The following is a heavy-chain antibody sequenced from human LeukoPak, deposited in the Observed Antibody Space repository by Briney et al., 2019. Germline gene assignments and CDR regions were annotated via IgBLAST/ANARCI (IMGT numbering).Heavy chain of an antibody. Sequence: ASVKVSCKASGGTFSSYAISWVRQAPGQGLEWMGWISAYNGNTNYAQKLQGRVTMTTDTSTSTAYMELRSLRSDDTAVYYCARDFYYGSGSYFDYWGQGTLVTVSS. CDR2: ISAYNGNT. CDR3: ARDFYYGSGSYFDY. J-gene: IGHJ4*02. CDR1: GGTFSSYA. V-gene: IGHV1-18*01. D-gene: IGHD3-10*01.